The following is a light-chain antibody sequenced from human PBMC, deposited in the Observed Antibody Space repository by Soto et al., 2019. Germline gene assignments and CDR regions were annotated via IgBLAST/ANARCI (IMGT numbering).Light chain of an antibody. J-gene: IGKJ1*01. V-gene: IGKV1-39*01. CDR1: QSISTF. Sequence: DIQMTQSPSSLSASVGDRVTITCRASQSISTFLNWYQQKPGKAPNLLIYTASTLHGGVLSRFSGSGSGTDFTLTISSLQPEDFATYYCQQSFTAPWTFGQGTRVEIK. CDR3: QQSFTAPWT. CDR2: TAS.